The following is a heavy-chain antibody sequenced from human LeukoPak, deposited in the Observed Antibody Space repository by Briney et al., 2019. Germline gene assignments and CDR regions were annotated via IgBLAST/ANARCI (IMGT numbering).Heavy chain of an antibody. Sequence: GGSLRLSCAASGFTFSSYSMNWARQAPGKGLEWVSSISSNSSYIYYADSVKGRFTISRDNAKNSLYLQMNSLRAEDTAVYYCARVYHSYGVDYWGQGTLVTVSS. D-gene: IGHD5-18*01. CDR1: GFTFSSYS. CDR2: ISSNSSYI. J-gene: IGHJ4*02. V-gene: IGHV3-21*01. CDR3: ARVYHSYGVDY.